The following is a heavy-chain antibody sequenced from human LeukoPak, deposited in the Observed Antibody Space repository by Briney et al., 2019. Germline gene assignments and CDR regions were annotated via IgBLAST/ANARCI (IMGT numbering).Heavy chain of an antibody. D-gene: IGHD6-6*01. J-gene: IGHJ4*02. V-gene: IGHV3-33*06. CDR2: IWYDGSNK. CDR1: GFTFSSYG. Sequence: GGSLRLSCAASGFTFSSYGMHWVRQAPGKGLEWVAVIWYDGSNKYYADSVKGRFTISRDNSKNTLYLQMNSLRAEDTAVYYCAKDKSIAARTGYLDYWGQGTLVTVSS. CDR3: AKDKSIAARTGYLDY.